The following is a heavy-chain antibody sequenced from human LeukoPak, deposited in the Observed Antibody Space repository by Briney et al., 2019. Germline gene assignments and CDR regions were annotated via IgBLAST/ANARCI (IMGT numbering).Heavy chain of an antibody. CDR1: GGSISSYY. D-gene: IGHD3-22*01. J-gene: IGHJ4*02. V-gene: IGHV4-59*01. CDR2: IYYSGST. Sequence: SETLSLTCTVSGGSISSYYWSWIRQPPGKGLEWIGYIYYSGSTNYNPSLKSRVTISVDTSKNQFSLKLSSVTAADTAVYYCARAIYYYDSSGYFDWGQGALVTVSS. CDR3: ARAIYYYDSSGYFD.